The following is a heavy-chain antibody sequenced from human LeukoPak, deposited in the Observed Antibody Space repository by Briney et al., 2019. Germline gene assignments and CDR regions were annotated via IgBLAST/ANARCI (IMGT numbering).Heavy chain of an antibody. CDR3: AKAGMESYYFSN. V-gene: IGHV3-33*06. J-gene: IGHJ4*02. CDR1: GFIFSIYG. CDR2: IWSDGSNR. Sequence: VTSLRLSCAASGFIFSIYGMHWVRQAPGKGLEWVAAIWSDGSNRYYADSVKGRFTISRDNSKNTLFLELNSLRVEDTGVYYCAKAGMESYYFSNWGQGSMVTVSS. D-gene: IGHD1-1*01.